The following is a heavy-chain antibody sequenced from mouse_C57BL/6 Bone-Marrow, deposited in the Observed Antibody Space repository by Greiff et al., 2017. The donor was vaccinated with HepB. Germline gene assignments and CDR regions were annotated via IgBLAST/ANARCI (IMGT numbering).Heavy chain of an antibody. CDR3: ARRGGQLRPYYYAMDY. CDR2: IWSGGST. D-gene: IGHD1-2*01. Sequence: QVQLKQSGPGLVQPSQSLSITCTVSGFSLTSYGVHWVRQSPGKGLEWLGVIWSGGSTDYNAAFISRLSISKDNSKSQVFFKMNSLQADDTAIYYCARRGGQLRPYYYAMDYWGQGTSVTVSS. CDR1: GFSLTSYG. V-gene: IGHV2-2*01. J-gene: IGHJ4*01.